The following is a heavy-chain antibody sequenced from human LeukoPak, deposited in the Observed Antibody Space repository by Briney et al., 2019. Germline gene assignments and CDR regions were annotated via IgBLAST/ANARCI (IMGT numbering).Heavy chain of an antibody. CDR2: ITCSGATT. CDR3: VNDLARRGGY. J-gene: IGHJ4*02. D-gene: IGHD3-16*01. CDR1: GFTFSSYA. V-gene: IGHV3-23*01. Sequence: GGSLRLSCAASGFTFSSYAMTWVRQAPGKGLEWVSTITCSGATTYYAHSVKGRFTISRDNAKNSLYLQMNSLRAEDTAVYYCVNDLARRGGYWGQGTLVTVSA.